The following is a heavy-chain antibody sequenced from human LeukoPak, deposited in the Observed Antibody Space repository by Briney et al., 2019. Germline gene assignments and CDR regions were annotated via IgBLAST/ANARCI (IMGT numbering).Heavy chain of an antibody. V-gene: IGHV3-48*03. CDR3: ARESIAVAGAPFDY. CDR1: GFTFSSYE. Sequence: GGSLRLSCAASGFTFSSYEMNWVRQAPGKGLEWVSYISSGSTIYDADSVRGRFTISRDNAKNSLYLQMNSLRAEDTAVYYCARESIAVAGAPFDYWGQGTLVTVSS. J-gene: IGHJ4*02. D-gene: IGHD6-19*01. CDR2: ISSGSTI.